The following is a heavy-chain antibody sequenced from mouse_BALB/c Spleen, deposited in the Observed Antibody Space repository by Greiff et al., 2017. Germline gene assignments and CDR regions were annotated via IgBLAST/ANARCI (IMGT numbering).Heavy chain of an antibody. D-gene: IGHD3-3*01. CDR3: AREEGRRDFDY. CDR2: ISYSGST. CDR1: GYSITSDYA. J-gene: IGHJ2*01. Sequence: EVKLMESGPGLVKPSQSLSLTCTVTGYSITSDYAWNWIRQFPGNKLEWMGYISYSGSTSYNPSLKSRISITRDTSKNQFFLQLNSVTTEDTATYYCAREEGRRDFDYWGQGTTLTVSS. V-gene: IGHV3-2*02.